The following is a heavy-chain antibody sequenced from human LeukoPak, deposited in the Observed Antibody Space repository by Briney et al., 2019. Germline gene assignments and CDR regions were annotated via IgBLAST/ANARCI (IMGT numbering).Heavy chain of an antibody. CDR3: TRRVSSGYD. V-gene: IGHV3-73*01. J-gene: IGHJ4*02. D-gene: IGHD3-22*01. Sequence: GGSLRLSCAPSGFTFSGSAMHWVRQASGKGLEWVGRIRSKANSYATAYAASVKGRFTISRDDSKDTAYLQMNSLKTEDTAVYYCTRRVSSGYDWGQGTLVTVSS. CDR2: IRSKANSYAT. CDR1: GFTFSGSA.